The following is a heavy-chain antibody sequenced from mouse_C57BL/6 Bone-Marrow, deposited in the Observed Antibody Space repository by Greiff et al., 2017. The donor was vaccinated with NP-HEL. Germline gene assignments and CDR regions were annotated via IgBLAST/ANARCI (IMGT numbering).Heavy chain of an antibody. Sequence: VQLKESEGGLVQPGSSMKLSCTASGFTFSDYYMAWVRQVPEKGLEWVANINYDGSSTYYLDSLKSRFIISRDNAKNILYLQMSSLKSEDTATYYCAREYYDGYWYFDVWGTGTTVTVSS. CDR1: GFTFSDYY. J-gene: IGHJ1*03. D-gene: IGHD2-3*01. CDR2: INYDGSST. V-gene: IGHV5-16*01. CDR3: AREYYDGYWYFDV.